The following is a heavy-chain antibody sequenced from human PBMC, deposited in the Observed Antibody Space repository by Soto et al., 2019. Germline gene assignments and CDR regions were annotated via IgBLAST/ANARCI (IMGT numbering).Heavy chain of an antibody. D-gene: IGHD2-15*01. CDR1: GITFSSYF. CDR3: AKVRRVVGGPTSGDY. CDR2: ISGSGGSI. J-gene: IGHJ4*02. V-gene: IGHV3-23*01. Sequence: PGGSLRLSCAASGITFSSYFMSWIRQAPGKGLEWVSDISGSGGSIYYADSVKGRFTISRDNSKNALYLQMNSLRAEDTALYYCAKVRRVVGGPTSGDYWGQGTVVTVSS.